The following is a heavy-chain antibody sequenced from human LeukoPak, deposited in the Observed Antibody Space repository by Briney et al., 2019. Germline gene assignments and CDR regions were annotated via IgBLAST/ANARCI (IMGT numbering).Heavy chain of an antibody. CDR1: GGSFSGYY. Sequence: SETLSLTCAVYGGSFSGYYWSWIRQPPGKGLEWIGEINHSGSTNYNPSLKSRVTISVDTSKNQFSLKLSSVTAADTAVYYCARGFRSGQYYDFWSGPRWFDPWGQGTLSPSPQ. J-gene: IGHJ5*02. CDR2: INHSGST. CDR3: ARGFRSGQYYDFWSGPRWFDP. D-gene: IGHD3-3*01. V-gene: IGHV4-34*01.